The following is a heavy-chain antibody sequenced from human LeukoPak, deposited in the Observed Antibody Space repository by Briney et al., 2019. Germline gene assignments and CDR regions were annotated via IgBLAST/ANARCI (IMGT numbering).Heavy chain of an antibody. J-gene: IGHJ3*02. CDR3: ARAVSEYYDSSGYSRLIAFDI. CDR1: GGSFSGYY. V-gene: IGHV4-34*01. Sequence: PSETLSLTFAVYGGSFSGYYWSWIRQPPGKGLEWIGEINHSGSTNYNPSLKSRVTISVDTSKNQFSLKLSSVTAADTAVYYCARAVSEYYDSSGYSRLIAFDIWGQGTMVTVSS. D-gene: IGHD3-22*01. CDR2: INHSGST.